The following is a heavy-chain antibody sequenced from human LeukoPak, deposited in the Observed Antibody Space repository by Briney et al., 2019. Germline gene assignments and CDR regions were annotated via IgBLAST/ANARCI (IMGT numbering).Heavy chain of an antibody. CDR2: IRSTTDGGTT. D-gene: IGHD6-13*01. CDR3: TTGPAAAGVDY. CDR1: GFNFNNAW. V-gene: IGHV3-15*01. Sequence: PGGSLRLSCGGSGFNFNNAWMTWVRQAPGKGLERVGRIRSTTDGGTTDYDAPVKGRFTISRDDSINTVFLEMNSLKTEGTGVYYCTTGPAAAGVDYWGQGTLVTVSS. J-gene: IGHJ4*02.